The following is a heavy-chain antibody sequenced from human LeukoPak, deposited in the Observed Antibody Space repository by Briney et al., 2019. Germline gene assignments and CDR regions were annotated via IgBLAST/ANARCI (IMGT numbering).Heavy chain of an antibody. V-gene: IGHV1-69*04. D-gene: IGHD1-26*01. J-gene: IGHJ4*02. Sequence: VASVKVSCKASGHPFTGYYIHWVRQAPGQGLEWIGRIIPILGIANYAQKFQGRVTITADKSTSTAYMELSSLRSEDTAVYYCAREGYGGSYFIDYWGQGTLVTVSS. CDR2: IIPILGIA. CDR3: AREGYGGSYFIDY. CDR1: GHPFTGYY.